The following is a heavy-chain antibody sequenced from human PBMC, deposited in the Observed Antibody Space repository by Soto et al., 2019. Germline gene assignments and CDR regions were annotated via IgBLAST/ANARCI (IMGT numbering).Heavy chain of an antibody. CDR1: GYTFTGYY. CDR3: ARVKTPICTKGVCYYYYGMDV. D-gene: IGHD2-8*01. J-gene: IGHJ6*02. CDR2: INPNSGGT. V-gene: IGHV1-2*04. Sequence: GASVKVSCKASGYTFTGYYMHWVRQAPGQGLEWMGWINPNSGGTNYAQKFQGWVTMTRDTSISTAYMELSRLRSDDTAVYYCARVKTPICTKGVCYYYYGMDVWGQGTRVPVSS.